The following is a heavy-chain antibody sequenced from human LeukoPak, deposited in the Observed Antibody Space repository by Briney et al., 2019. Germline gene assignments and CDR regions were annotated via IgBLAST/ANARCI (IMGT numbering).Heavy chain of an antibody. Sequence: GGSLRPSCAASGFTFSSYAMHWVRQAPGKGLEWVAVISYDGSNKYYADSVKGRFTISRDNSKNTLYLQMNSLRAEDTAVYYCARGTYYYDSSGYYPDYWGQGTLVTVSS. V-gene: IGHV3-30-3*01. J-gene: IGHJ4*02. CDR2: ISYDGSNK. D-gene: IGHD3-22*01. CDR1: GFTFSSYA. CDR3: ARGTYYYDSSGYYPDY.